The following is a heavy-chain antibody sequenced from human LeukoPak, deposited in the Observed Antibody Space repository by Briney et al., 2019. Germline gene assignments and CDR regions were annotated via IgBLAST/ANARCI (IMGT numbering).Heavy chain of an antibody. CDR1: GFTFSSYA. CDR3: AKQSRYSSSWPIDY. J-gene: IGHJ4*02. CDR2: ISGSGGST. V-gene: IGHV3-23*01. D-gene: IGHD6-13*01. Sequence: GGSLRLSCAASGFTFSSYAMSWVRQAPGKGLEWVSAISGSGGSTYYADSVKGRFTISRDNSKNTLYLQMNSLRAEDTAVYYCAKQSRYSSSWPIDYWGQGTLVTVSS.